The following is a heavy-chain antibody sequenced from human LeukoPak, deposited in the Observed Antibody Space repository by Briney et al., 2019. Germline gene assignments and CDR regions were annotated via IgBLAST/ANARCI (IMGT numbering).Heavy chain of an antibody. CDR2: TYYRSKWYT. CDR1: GDSVSSNSAA. J-gene: IGHJ4*02. V-gene: IGHV6-1*01. Sequence: SQTLSLTCAISGDSVSSNSAAWNWIRQSPSRGLEWLGRTYYRSKWYTYYAVSVKSRISINRDTSKDQISLQLNSVTPEDTAVYYCARSTGPIDYWGQGTLVTVSS. D-gene: IGHD1-1*01. CDR3: ARSTGPIDY.